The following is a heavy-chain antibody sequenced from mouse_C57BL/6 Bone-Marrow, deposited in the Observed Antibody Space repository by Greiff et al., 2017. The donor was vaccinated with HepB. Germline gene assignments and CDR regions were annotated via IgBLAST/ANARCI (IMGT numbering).Heavy chain of an antibody. Sequence: EVKVVESGGGLVQPGGSLKLSCAASGFTFSDYYMYWVRQTPEKRLEWVAYISNGGGSTYYPDTVKGRITISRDNAKNTLYLQMSRLKSEDTAMYYCARHHYYGSSCAMDYWGQGTSVTVSS. J-gene: IGHJ4*01. CDR3: ARHHYYGSSCAMDY. V-gene: IGHV5-12*01. CDR1: GFTFSDYY. D-gene: IGHD1-1*01. CDR2: ISNGGGST.